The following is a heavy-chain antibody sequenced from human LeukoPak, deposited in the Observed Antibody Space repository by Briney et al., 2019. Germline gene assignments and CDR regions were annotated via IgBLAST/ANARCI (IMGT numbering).Heavy chain of an antibody. D-gene: IGHD2-2*01. J-gene: IGHJ4*02. CDR2: ISGSGGST. V-gene: IGHV3-23*01. Sequence: PGGSLRLSCAASGFTFSSYARSWVRQAPGKGLEWVSAISGSGGSTYYADSVKGRFTISRDNSKNTLYLQMNSLRAEDTAVYYCAKDPRRYCSSTSCYDGFDYWGQGTLVTVS. CDR1: GFTFSSYA. CDR3: AKDPRRYCSSTSCYDGFDY.